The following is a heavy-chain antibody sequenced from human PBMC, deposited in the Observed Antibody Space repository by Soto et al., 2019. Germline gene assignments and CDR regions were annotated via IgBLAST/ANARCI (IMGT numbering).Heavy chain of an antibody. CDR2: IWYDGSNK. Sequence: QVQLVESGGGVVQPGRSLRLSCAASGFTFSSYGMHWVRQAPGQGLEWVAVIWYDGSNKYYADSVKGRFTISRDNSKNTLYLQMNSLRAEDTAVDYCARGGRGEPLDYWGQGTLVTVSS. D-gene: IGHD1-26*01. CDR3: ARGGRGEPLDY. J-gene: IGHJ4*02. CDR1: GFTFSSYG. V-gene: IGHV3-33*01.